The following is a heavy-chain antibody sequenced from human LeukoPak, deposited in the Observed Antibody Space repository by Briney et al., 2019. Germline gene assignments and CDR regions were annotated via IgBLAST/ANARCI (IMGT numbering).Heavy chain of an antibody. Sequence: QPGGSLRLSCAASGFTFSSYWMHWVRQAPGKGLEWVAVISYDGSNNHHADSVKGRFTISRDNSKNTLYLQMNSLRAEDTAVYYCAREREQEEYGMDVWGQGTTVTVSS. CDR2: ISYDGSNN. J-gene: IGHJ6*02. CDR3: AREREQEEYGMDV. CDR1: GFTFSSYW. D-gene: IGHD2/OR15-2a*01. V-gene: IGHV3-30-3*01.